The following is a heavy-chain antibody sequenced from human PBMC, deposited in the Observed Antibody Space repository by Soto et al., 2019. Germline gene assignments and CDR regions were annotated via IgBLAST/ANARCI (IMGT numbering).Heavy chain of an antibody. V-gene: IGHV1-46*01. J-gene: IGHJ4*02. D-gene: IGHD5-18*01. CDR2: INPSAGNT. Sequence: QVHLVQSGAEVKEPGASVKVSCKASGYTFTTNYMHWVRQAPGQGLEWLGRINPSAGNTYYTQKFQGRVTMTRDTSTSSGYMELGSLRYEDTAVYSCAREVVNSYGRGRSFDSWGQGTLVTVSS. CDR1: GYTFTTNY. CDR3: AREVVNSYGRGRSFDS.